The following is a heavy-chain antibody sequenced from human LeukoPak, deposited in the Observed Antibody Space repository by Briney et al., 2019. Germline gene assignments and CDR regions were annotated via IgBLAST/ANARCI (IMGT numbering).Heavy chain of an antibody. D-gene: IGHD3-3*02. CDR2: ISGSGGNT. J-gene: IGHJ4*02. Sequence: PGGSLRLSCAASGFTFSNYAMSWVRQAPGKGLEWVSAISGSGGNTYYADSVKGRFTISRDNSKNTLYLQMNSQRAEDTAVYYCARECPDLAHLLTVDYWGQGTLVTVSS. CDR1: GFTFSNYA. V-gene: IGHV3-23*01. CDR3: ARECPDLAHLLTVDY.